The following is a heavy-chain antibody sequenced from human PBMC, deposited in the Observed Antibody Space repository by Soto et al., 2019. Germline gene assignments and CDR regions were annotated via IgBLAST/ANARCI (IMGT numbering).Heavy chain of an antibody. CDR2: TYYRSKWYN. CDR1: GDSVSSNSAG. CDR3: AREEECSGTPGSYFDD. V-gene: IGHV6-1*01. Sequence: SQTLSLTCAISGDSVSSNSAGWNWIRQSPSRGLEWLARTYYRSKWYNDYAVSVKSRITINPDTSKNQFSLQLNSVTPEDTAVYYCAREEECSGTPGSYFDDWGEVTLVTVCS. J-gene: IGHJ4*02. D-gene: IGHD2-2*01.